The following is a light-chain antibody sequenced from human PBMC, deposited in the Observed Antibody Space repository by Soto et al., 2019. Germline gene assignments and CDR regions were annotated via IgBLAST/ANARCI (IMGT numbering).Light chain of an antibody. CDR3: SSYAGSNIL. V-gene: IGLV2-8*01. J-gene: IGLJ2*01. CDR2: EVS. CDR1: SSDVGGYNY. Sequence: QSALTQHPSASGSPGQSVTISCTGTSSDVGGYNYVSWYQQHPGKAPKLMIYEVSKRPSGVPDRFSGSKSGNTASLTVSGLQAEDEADYYCSSYAGSNILFGGGTKLTVL.